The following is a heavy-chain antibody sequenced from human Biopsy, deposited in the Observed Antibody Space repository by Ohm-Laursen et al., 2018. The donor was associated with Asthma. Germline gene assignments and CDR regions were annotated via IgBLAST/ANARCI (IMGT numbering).Heavy chain of an antibody. J-gene: IGHJ4*02. CDR3: ASDFPKDYVRYNFQF. CDR1: GYSLTDLS. CDR2: HDHEEGGT. D-gene: IGHD4-17*01. V-gene: IGHV1-24*01. Sequence: SSVKVSCKLSGYSLTDLSMHWVRQAPGQGLEWMGGHDHEEGGTVNARRFQGRVTMTEDTSTGTAYMELSSLSSDDTAVYYCASDFPKDYVRYNFQFWGQGTLVTVSS.